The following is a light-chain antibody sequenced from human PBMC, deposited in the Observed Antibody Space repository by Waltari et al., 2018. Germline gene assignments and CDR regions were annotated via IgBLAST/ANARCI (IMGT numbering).Light chain of an antibody. CDR1: SSDVGGYTY. V-gene: IGLV2-14*01. J-gene: IGLJ3*02. CDR2: EVS. CDR3: SSYTSSSTWV. Sequence: QSALPQPASVSGSPGQSITISCTGTSSDVGGYTYVSWYQQHPGKAPKLMIYEVSNRPSGVSNRFSGSKSGNTASLTISGLQAEDEADYYCSSYTSSSTWVFGGGTKLTVL.